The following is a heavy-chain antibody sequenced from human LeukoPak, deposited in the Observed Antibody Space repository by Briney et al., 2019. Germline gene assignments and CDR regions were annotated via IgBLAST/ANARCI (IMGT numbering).Heavy chain of an antibody. J-gene: IGHJ4*02. Sequence: GGSLRLSCAASGFTFSNYGMHWVRQAPGKGLEWVAVILYDGSAEYYADSVKGRSAIYRDNSRNTLYLQMNSLRPEDTAVYYCAKELTRGSSWYEDYWGQGTLVTVSS. CDR3: AKELTRGSSWYEDY. CDR2: ILYDGSAE. D-gene: IGHD6-13*01. CDR1: GFTFSNYG. V-gene: IGHV3-30*18.